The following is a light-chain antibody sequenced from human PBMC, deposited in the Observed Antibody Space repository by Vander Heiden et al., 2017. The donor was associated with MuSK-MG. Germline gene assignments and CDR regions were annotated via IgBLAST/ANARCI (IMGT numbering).Light chain of an antibody. CDR3: QQSYSTPPHT. J-gene: IGKJ4*01. CDR2: HTS. CDR1: QSISNY. V-gene: IGKV1-39*01. Sequence: DIQMNPSPPSLSASVGDRVTIACRASQSISNYLSWYQQKPGKAPKLLIYHTSSLQSGVPARFSGSGCGTEFTLTISSLQPEDFATYYCQQSYSTPPHTFGGGTKVEIK.